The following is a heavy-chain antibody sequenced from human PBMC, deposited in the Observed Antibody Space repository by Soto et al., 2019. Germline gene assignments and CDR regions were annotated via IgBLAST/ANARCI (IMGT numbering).Heavy chain of an antibody. CDR2: ISSSSSTI. D-gene: IGHD6-13*01. J-gene: IGHJ6*02. V-gene: IGHV3-48*02. CDR1: GFTFSSYS. Sequence: PGGSFRRSCAASGFTFSSYSMNWVRQAPGKVLELVSYISSSSSTIYYAYSVKGRFTISRDTDKNSLYLHMNTPRDEATDAYYLASIAAAAPPRYCYYGKDVWGQWPSVTVSS. CDR3: ASIAAAAPPRYCYYGKDV.